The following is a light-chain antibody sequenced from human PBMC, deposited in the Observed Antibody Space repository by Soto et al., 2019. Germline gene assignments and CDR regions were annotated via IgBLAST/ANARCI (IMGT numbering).Light chain of an antibody. J-gene: IGKJ4*01. V-gene: IGKV3-11*01. Sequence: EIVLTQYPATLSLSPGERSTLSCRATQSVSMYLAWYQQKPGQAPRLLIYDAYNRATGITARFSGSGSGTDFTLTIGSLEPEDFAVYYCHQSSKWPLTVGGGTKVEIK. CDR1: QSVSMY. CDR2: DAY. CDR3: HQSSKWPLT.